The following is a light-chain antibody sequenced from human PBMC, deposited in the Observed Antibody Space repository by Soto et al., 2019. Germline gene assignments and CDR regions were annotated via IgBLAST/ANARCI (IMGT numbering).Light chain of an antibody. V-gene: IGKV1D-12*01. J-gene: IGKJ5*01. CDR3: QQANTFPRT. CDR1: RGISVW. CDR2: AXS. Sequence: DIHMTQSPSSLPASLGARITMTXRASRGISVWFAWYQQQRGXAPKXXXYAXSSLQSGGPSRLSGSGSGTHFTLTISSLQPEYFSTYYCQQANTFPRTVGQGTRLEIK.